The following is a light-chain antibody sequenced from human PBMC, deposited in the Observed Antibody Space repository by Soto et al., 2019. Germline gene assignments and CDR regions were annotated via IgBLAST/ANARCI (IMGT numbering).Light chain of an antibody. V-gene: IGLV2-14*01. Sequence: QSALTQPASVSGSPGQSIAISCTGTSSEVGIYNYFSWYQQHPGKVPKLIIYEVTNRPSGVSNRFSGSKSGNTASLIISGLQAEDEADYYCTSYTTSSTRVFGTGTKVTVL. CDR3: TSYTTSSTRV. CDR1: SSEVGIYNY. CDR2: EVT. J-gene: IGLJ1*01.